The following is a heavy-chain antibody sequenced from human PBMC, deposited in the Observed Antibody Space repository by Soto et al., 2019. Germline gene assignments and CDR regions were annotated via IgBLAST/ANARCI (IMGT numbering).Heavy chain of an antibody. CDR1: GFTFSSFA. D-gene: IGHD6-13*01. CDR3: ARGIAAETFGSYYFDY. CDR2: IWYDGSNK. J-gene: IGHJ4*02. V-gene: IGHV3-33*01. Sequence: GGSLRLSCAASGFTFSSFAMHWVHQAPGKGLEWVAVIWYDGSNKYFADSVKGRFTISRDNSKNTLYLQMNSLRAEDTAVYYCARGIAAETFGSYYFDYWGQGTLVTVSS.